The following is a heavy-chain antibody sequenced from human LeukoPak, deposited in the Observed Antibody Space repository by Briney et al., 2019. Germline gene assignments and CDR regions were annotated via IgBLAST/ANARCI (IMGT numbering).Heavy chain of an antibody. CDR1: GFTFSSYA. J-gene: IGHJ4*02. V-gene: IGHV3-64D*06. Sequence: GGSLRLSCSASGFTFSSYAMHWVRHAPGKGLEYVSAISSNGGSTYYADSVKGRFTISRDNSKNTLYLQMSSLRAEDTAVYYCVKEGLVLRYFDWFRGSYYFDYWGQGTLVTVSS. CDR2: ISSNGGST. D-gene: IGHD3-9*01. CDR3: VKEGLVLRYFDWFRGSYYFDY.